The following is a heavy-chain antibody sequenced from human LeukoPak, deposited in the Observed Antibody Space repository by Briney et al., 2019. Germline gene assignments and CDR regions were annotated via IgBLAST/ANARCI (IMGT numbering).Heavy chain of an antibody. CDR2: TYYRSKWYN. J-gene: IGHJ4*02. D-gene: IGHD5-24*01. Sequence: SQTLSLICAISGDSVSSNSAAWNWIRQSPSRGLEWLGRTYYRSKWYNDYAVSVKSRITINPDTSKNQFSLQLNTVTPEDTAVYYCARGVGTGIRGLITWGQGTLVTVSS. CDR3: ARGVGTGIRGLIT. CDR1: GDSVSSNSAA. V-gene: IGHV6-1*01.